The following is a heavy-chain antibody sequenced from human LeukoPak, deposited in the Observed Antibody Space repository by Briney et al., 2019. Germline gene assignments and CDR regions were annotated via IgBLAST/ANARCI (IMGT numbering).Heavy chain of an antibody. D-gene: IGHD2-21*02. Sequence: PGGSLRLSCAASGFTFSSYGMHWVRQAPGKGLEWVAFIRYDGSNKYYADSVKGRFTISRDNSKNTVHLQMGSLRAEDMAVYYCARGDIVVMTALLEYWGQGTLVTVSS. CDR3: ARGDIVVMTALLEY. V-gene: IGHV3-30*02. J-gene: IGHJ4*02. CDR2: IRYDGSNK. CDR1: GFTFSSYG.